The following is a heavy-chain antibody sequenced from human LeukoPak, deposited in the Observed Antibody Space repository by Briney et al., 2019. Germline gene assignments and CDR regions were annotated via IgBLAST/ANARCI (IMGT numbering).Heavy chain of an antibody. D-gene: IGHD5-12*01. J-gene: IGHJ6*03. Sequence: PGGSLRLSCAASGFTFSSYWMHWVRQAPGKGLGWVAFIRYDGSNKYYADSVKGRFTISRDNSKNTLYLHVNSLRPEDTAVYYCAKGSGYDAQYYYYYMDVWGKGTTVTISS. CDR2: IRYDGSNK. V-gene: IGHV3-30*02. CDR3: AKGSGYDAQYYYYYMDV. CDR1: GFTFSSYW.